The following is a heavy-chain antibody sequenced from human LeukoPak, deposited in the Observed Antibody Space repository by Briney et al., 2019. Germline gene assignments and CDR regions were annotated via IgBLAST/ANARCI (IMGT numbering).Heavy chain of an antibody. CDR1: GFTFNSYA. J-gene: IGHJ4*02. D-gene: IGHD6-19*01. V-gene: IGHV3-23*01. Sequence: GGSLRLSCAASGFTFNSYAMSWVRQAPGKGLEWVSTIGFGDDSAYYADSVKGRFTISRDNSKNTLYLQMNSLRAEDTAVYYCAKAPGYSSGWYPSHFDYWGQGTLVTVSS. CDR3: AKAPGYSSGWYPSHFDY. CDR2: IGFGDDSA.